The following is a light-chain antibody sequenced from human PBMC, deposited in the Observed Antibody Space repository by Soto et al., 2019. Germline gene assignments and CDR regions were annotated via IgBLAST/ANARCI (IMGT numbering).Light chain of an antibody. Sequence: VVLTQSPATLSLSLGESAALSCRASQSVGSNLAWYQQKRGQAPRLLIYDASTRATGIPARFSGSGSGTEFTLTISSLQSEDFAVYYCQQYNNWPPLTFGQGTKVDIK. CDR3: QQYNNWPPLT. J-gene: IGKJ1*01. CDR2: DAS. V-gene: IGKV3-15*01. CDR1: QSVGSN.